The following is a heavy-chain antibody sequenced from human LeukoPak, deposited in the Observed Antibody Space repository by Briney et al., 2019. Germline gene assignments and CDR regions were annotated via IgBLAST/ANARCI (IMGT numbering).Heavy chain of an antibody. Sequence: PGRSLRLSCAASGFTFSTYGMHWVRQAPGKGPEWVAVLWYDGSNEYCADSVKGRFTISRDNSKNTLYLQMNSLRAEDTAVYYCARDRRLLNYYYGMDVWGQGTTVTVSS. CDR1: GFTFSTYG. J-gene: IGHJ6*02. CDR3: ARDRRLLNYYYGMDV. D-gene: IGHD2-15*01. V-gene: IGHV3-33*01. CDR2: LWYDGSNE.